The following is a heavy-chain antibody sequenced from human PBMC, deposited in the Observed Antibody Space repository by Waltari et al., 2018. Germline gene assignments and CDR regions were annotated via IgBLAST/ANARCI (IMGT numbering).Heavy chain of an antibody. CDR3: ARDRGRGIYLDS. CDR1: GESMSSGDW. Sequence: QMQMQESGPGLVKPSETLSVTCTAPGESMSSGDWWSWVRQSPEKGLEWIGQIQRSGRTHYNPSFESRVSISVDPSSNQFSLRMTSTTAADTAVYYCARDRGRGIYLDSWGRGTLVTVSA. V-gene: IGHV4-4*02. J-gene: IGHJ4*02. CDR2: IQRSGRT. D-gene: IGHD2-15*01.